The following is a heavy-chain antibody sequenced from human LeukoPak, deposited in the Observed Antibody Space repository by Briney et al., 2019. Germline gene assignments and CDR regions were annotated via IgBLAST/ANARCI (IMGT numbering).Heavy chain of an antibody. D-gene: IGHD3-10*01. J-gene: IGHJ5*02. CDR3: TRLADGSGKFDL. CDR1: GFTFSGSA. CDR2: IWSRPNSYAT. Sequence: QSGGSLRLSCAASGFTFSGSAMHWVRQASGKELEWIGRIWSRPNSYATAYAASVKGRFTIPRDDSINTAYLQMNSLKTEDTALYYCTRLADGSGKFDLWGQGTLVTVSS. V-gene: IGHV3-73*01.